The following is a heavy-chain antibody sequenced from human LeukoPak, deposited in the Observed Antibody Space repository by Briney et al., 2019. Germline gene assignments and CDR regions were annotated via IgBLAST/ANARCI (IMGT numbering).Heavy chain of an antibody. CDR3: ARGRGTVEDIVVVVADHFDY. Sequence: PSQTLSLTCTVSGGSISSGGYYWSWIRQHPGKGLEWIGYIYYSGSTYYNPSLKSRVTISVDTSKNQFSLKLSSVTAADTAVHYCARGRGTVEDIVVVVADHFDYWGQGTLVTVSS. V-gene: IGHV4-31*03. CDR1: GGSISSGGYY. J-gene: IGHJ4*02. CDR2: IYYSGST. D-gene: IGHD2-15*01.